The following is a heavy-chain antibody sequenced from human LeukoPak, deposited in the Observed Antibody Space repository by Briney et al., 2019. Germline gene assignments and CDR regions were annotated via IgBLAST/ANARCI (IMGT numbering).Heavy chain of an antibody. CDR2: ISGSGGST. J-gene: IGHJ1*01. CDR1: GFTFSSYA. D-gene: IGHD3-10*01. CDR3: AKDWDYGSGSYYKAEYFQH. Sequence: GGSLRLSCAASGFTFSSYAMSWVRQAPGKGLEWFSAISGSGGSTYYADSVKGRFTISRDNSKNTLYLQMNSLRAEDTAVYYCAKDWDYGSGSYYKAEYFQHWGQGTLVTVSS. V-gene: IGHV3-23*01.